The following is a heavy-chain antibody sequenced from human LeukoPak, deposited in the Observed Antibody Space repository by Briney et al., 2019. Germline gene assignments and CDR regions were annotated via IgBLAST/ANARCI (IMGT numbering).Heavy chain of an antibody. V-gene: IGHV3-73*01. J-gene: IGHJ4*02. CDR2: IRSKANSYAT. CDR1: GFTFSCSA. CDR3: TRQDYYDSSGYWGDYFDY. Sequence: GGSLKLSCAASGFTFSCSAMHWVRQASGKGLEWVGRIRSKANSYATAYAASVKGRFTISRDDSKNTAYLQMNSLKTEDTAVYYCTRQDYYDSSGYWGDYFDYWGQGTLVTVSS. D-gene: IGHD3-22*01.